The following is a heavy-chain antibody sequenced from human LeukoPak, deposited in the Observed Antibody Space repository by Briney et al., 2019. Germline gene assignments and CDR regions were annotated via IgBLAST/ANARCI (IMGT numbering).Heavy chain of an antibody. J-gene: IGHJ4*02. D-gene: IGHD1-26*01. Sequence: GGSLRLSCAASGFTFNSVVMNWVRQAPGKGLEWVSTITATGSTTYYADSVKGRFNISRDNSKNTLHLQINSLRAEDTAVYYCERRYSGSLDYWGQGVLVTVSS. V-gene: IGHV3-23*01. CDR3: ERRYSGSLDY. CDR2: ITATGSTT. CDR1: GFTFNSVV.